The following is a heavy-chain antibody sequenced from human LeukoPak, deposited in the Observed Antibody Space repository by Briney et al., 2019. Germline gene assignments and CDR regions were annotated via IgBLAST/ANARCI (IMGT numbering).Heavy chain of an antibody. CDR1: GYTFTSYY. CDR2: INPSGGST. V-gene: IGHV1-46*01. J-gene: IGHJ4*02. Sequence: ASVKVSCKASGYTFTSYYMHWVRQAPGQGLEWMGIINPSGGSTSYAQKLQGRVTMTRDTSTSTVYMELSSLRSEDTAVYYCARDLDRTTGGVVVAATLDYWGQGTLVTVSS. D-gene: IGHD2-15*01. CDR3: ARDLDRTTGGVVVAATLDY.